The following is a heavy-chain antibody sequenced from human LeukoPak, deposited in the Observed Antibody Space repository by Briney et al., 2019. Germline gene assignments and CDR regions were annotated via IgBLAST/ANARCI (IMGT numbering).Heavy chain of an antibody. D-gene: IGHD3-16*01. J-gene: IGHJ4*02. CDR1: GYTFTDYA. CDR2: ITTGRGET. CDR3: ARGGKQCWGGNYFDS. V-gene: IGHV1-3*03. Sequence: SVKVSCKASGYTFTDYALHWVRQAPGQSLEWMGWITTGRGETRYSQEFQRRITFTRDTPARTVYMDLSDLRSEDTAVYYCARGGKQCWGGNYFDSWGQGTLVAVSS.